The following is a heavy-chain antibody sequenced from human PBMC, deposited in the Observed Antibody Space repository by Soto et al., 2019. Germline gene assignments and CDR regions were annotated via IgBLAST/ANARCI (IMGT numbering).Heavy chain of an antibody. D-gene: IGHD3-22*01. CDR1: GGSISSGGYS. CDR2: IYHSAST. J-gene: IGHJ3*02. CDR3: ARYDNSGSHGFDI. Sequence: SETLSLTCAVSGGSISSGGYSWSWIRQPPGKGLELIGYIYHSASTYYNPSLKSRVTISVDTSKNQFSLKLSSVTAADTAVYYCARYDNSGSHGFDIWGQGTMVTVSS. V-gene: IGHV4-30-2*05.